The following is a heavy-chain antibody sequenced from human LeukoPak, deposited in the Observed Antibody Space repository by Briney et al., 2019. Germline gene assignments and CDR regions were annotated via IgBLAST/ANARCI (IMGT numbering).Heavy chain of an antibody. CDR3: ARVGMIYRYFDV. V-gene: IGHV4-34*01. CDR2: INHSGST. CDR1: GGSFSGYY. Sequence: SETLSLTCAVYGGSFSGYYWSWIRQPPGKGLEWIGEINHSGSTSYSPSLKSRVTISLDKSKNQFSLKLTSVTAADTALYYCARVGMIYRYFDVWGRGTLVTVSS. J-gene: IGHJ2*01. D-gene: IGHD3-22*01.